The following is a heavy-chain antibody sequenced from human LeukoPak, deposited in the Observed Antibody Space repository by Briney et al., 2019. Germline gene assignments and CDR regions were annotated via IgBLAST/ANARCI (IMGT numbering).Heavy chain of an antibody. CDR1: GFTFSGYA. D-gene: IGHD1-26*01. V-gene: IGHV3-23*01. Sequence: GGSLRLSCAASGFTFSGYAMSWVRQAPGKGLEWVSAISGSGGSTYYADSVKGRFTISRDNSKNTLYLQMNSLRAEDTAVYYCAKERGIVGATTWFDPWGQGTLVTVSS. CDR3: AKERGIVGATTWFDP. J-gene: IGHJ5*02. CDR2: ISGSGGST.